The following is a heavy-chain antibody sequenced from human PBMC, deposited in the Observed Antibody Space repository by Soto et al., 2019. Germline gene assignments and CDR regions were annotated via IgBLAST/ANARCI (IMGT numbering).Heavy chain of an antibody. J-gene: IGHJ2*01. V-gene: IGHV3-7*04. CDR3: ARGHLVVTASYWYFDL. CDR1: GFTFSSYW. Sequence: GGSLRLSCAASGFTFSSYWMSWVRQAPGKGLEWVANIKQDGSEKYYVDSVKGRFTISRDNAKNSLYLQMNSLRAEDTAVYYCARGHLVVTASYWYFDLWGRGTLVTVSS. CDR2: IKQDGSEK. D-gene: IGHD2-21*02.